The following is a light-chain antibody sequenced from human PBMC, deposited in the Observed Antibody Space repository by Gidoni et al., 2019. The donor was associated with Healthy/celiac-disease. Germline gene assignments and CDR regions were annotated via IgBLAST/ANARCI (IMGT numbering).Light chain of an antibody. J-gene: IGLJ2*01. Sequence: VTQPPSVSGAPGQRVTISCTGSSSNIGAGYDVHWYQQLPGTAPKLLIYGNSNRPSGVPDRFSGSKSGTSASLAITGLQAEDEADYSCQSYDSSLSGSGVFGGGTKLTVL. CDR1: SSNIGAGYD. CDR2: GNS. V-gene: IGLV1-40*02. CDR3: QSYDSSLSGSGV.